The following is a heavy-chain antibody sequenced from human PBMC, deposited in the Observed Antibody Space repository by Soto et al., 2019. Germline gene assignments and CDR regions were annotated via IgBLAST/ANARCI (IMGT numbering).Heavy chain of an antibody. Sequence: SETLSLTCTVSGGSISSYYWSWIRQPPGKGLEWVGYIYYSGSTSYNPSLKSRVTLSLETSKSQFSLRLSSVTASDTAVYYCARGGTMIVVVNSGLDYWGQGTLVTVSS. V-gene: IGHV4-59*08. CDR2: IYYSGST. CDR3: ARGGTMIVVVNSGLDY. CDR1: GGSISSYY. J-gene: IGHJ4*02. D-gene: IGHD3-22*01.